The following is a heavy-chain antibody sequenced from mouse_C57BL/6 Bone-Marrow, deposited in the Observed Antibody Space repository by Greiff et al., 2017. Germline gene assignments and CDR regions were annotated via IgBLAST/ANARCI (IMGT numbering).Heavy chain of an antibody. CDR3: ARENYHGDFDV. CDR1: GFTFSDFY. J-gene: IGHJ1*03. V-gene: IGHV7-1*01. Sequence: EVKLVESGGGLVQSGRSLRLSCATPGFTFSDFYMEWVRQAPGKGLEWIAASRNKANDYTTEYSASVTGRFIVSRDTSQSILYLQMNALRAEDTASYYCARENYHGDFDVWGTGTTVTVSS. CDR2: SRNKANDYTT. D-gene: IGHD1-1*01.